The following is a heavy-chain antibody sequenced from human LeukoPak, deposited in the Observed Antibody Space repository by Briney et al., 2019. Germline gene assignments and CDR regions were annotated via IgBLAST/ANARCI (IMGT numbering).Heavy chain of an antibody. J-gene: IGHJ4*02. Sequence: RTSETLSLTCAVYGGSFSGYYWSWIRQPPGKGLEWIGEINHSGSTNYNPSLKSRVTISVDTSKNQFSLKLSSVTAADTAVYYCARGRPVSGLFYWGQGTLVTVSS. CDR2: INHSGST. V-gene: IGHV4-34*01. CDR3: ARGRPVSGLFY. CDR1: GGSFSGYY.